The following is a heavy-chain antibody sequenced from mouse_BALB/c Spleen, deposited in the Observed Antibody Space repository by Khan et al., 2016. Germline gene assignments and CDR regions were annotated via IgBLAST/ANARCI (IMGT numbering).Heavy chain of an antibody. CDR2: INTYTGES. Sequence: QIQLVQSGPELKKPGETVKISCKASGYTFTNYGMNWVKQAPGKGLKWMGWINTYTGESTYADDFKGRFAISLQTSASTAYLQINNLKNEYTAAYFCAIGGDYGGFASWGQGTLVTVSA. V-gene: IGHV9-3-1*01. CDR1: GYTFTNYG. D-gene: IGHD2-13*01. CDR3: AIGGDYGGFAS. J-gene: IGHJ3*01.